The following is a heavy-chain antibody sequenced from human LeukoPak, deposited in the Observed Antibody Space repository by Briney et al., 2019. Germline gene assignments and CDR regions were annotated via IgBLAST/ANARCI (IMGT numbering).Heavy chain of an antibody. V-gene: IGHV1-18*01. CDR3: SRGASYDSSGYED. CDR1: GYTFTSYG. J-gene: IGHJ4*02. Sequence: ASVKVSCKASGYTFTSYGISWVRQAPGQGLEWMGWISAYNCNTNYAQKLQGRVTMTTDTATITTYMDLTSLRPDDTAVYYCSRGASYDSSGYEDWGKGTLVTVS. CDR2: ISAYNCNT. D-gene: IGHD3-22*01.